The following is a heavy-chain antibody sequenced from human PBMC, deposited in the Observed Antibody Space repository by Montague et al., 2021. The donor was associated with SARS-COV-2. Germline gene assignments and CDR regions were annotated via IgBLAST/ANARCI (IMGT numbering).Heavy chain of an antibody. CDR3: AREFRTYGYGGQYWYFDL. Sequence: SETLSLTGAVSGGSISSSHWWSWVRQPPGKGLEWIGVIYHSGSTYYNPSLKSRAIISIDKSKNQFSMKLSFVTAADTAVYYCAREFRTYGYGGQYWYFDLWGRGTLVTVSS. CDR1: GGSISSSHW. J-gene: IGHJ2*01. V-gene: IGHV4-4*02. CDR2: IYHSGST. D-gene: IGHD3-10*01.